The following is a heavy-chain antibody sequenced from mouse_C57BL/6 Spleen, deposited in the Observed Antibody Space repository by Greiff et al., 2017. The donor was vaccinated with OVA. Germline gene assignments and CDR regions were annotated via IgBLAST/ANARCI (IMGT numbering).Heavy chain of an antibody. V-gene: IGHV5-17*01. J-gene: IGHJ4*01. CDR2: LSSGSRTI. D-gene: IGHD2-2*01. Sequence: EVQGVESGGGLVKPGGSLKLSCAASGFTFSDYGMHWVRQAPEKGLEWVAYLSSGSRTIYYADTVKGRFTISRDNAKNTLFLQMTSLRSEDTAMYYCARILLGYDVGDYWGQGTSVTVSS. CDR3: ARILLGYDVGDY. CDR1: GFTFSDYG.